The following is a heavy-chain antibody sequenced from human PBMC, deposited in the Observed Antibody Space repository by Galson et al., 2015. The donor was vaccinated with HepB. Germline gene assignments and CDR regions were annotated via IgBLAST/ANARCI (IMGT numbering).Heavy chain of an antibody. CDR2: INPNSGGT. V-gene: IGHV1-2*06. J-gene: IGHJ5*02. CDR3: AREHPSSYYYDSSGYYQDNWFDP. Sequence: SVKVSCKASGYTFTGYYMHWVRQAPGQGLEWMGRINPNSGGTNYAQKFQGRVTMTRDTSISTAYMELSRLRSDDTAVYYCAREHPSSYYYDSSGYYQDNWFDPWGQGTLVTVSS. CDR1: GYTFTGYY. D-gene: IGHD3-22*01.